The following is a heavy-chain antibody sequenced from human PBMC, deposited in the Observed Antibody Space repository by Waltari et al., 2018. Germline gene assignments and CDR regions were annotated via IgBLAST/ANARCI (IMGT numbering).Heavy chain of an antibody. D-gene: IGHD3-22*01. J-gene: IGHJ4*02. CDR2: FHPGDSDT. Sequence: EVQLVQSGAEVKKPGESLKISCKGSGYSFTSYWIGWVRQMPGKGLEWMGIFHPGDSDTRNSPPVQGQVTISADKSISTAYLQWSSLKASDTAMYYCARRGYDSSGHDTYYFDYWGQGTLVTVSS. CDR3: ARRGYDSSGHDTYYFDY. CDR1: GYSFTSYW. V-gene: IGHV5-51*01.